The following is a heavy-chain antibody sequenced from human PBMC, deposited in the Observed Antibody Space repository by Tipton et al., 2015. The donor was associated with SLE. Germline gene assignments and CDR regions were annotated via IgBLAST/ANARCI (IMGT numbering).Heavy chain of an antibody. D-gene: IGHD2-21*02. J-gene: IGHJ3*01. V-gene: IGHV3-15*01. CDR3: TRGGGDPGAFDV. CDR2: IKNKANRVTT. Sequence: SLRLSCAASGFTFSNAWMSWVRQAPGKGLEWVGRIKNKANRVTTDYAAPVKGRFTVSRDDSKNTLYLQMNSLKTADTAVYYCTRGGGDPGAFDVWGQGTMVTVSS. CDR1: GFTFSNAW.